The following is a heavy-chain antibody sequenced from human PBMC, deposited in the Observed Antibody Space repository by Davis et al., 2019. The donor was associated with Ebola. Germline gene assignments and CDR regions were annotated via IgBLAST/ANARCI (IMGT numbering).Heavy chain of an antibody. CDR2: ISGSGGST. CDR1: GFTFSSYA. V-gene: IGHV3-23*01. D-gene: IGHD3-3*01. J-gene: IGHJ4*02. CDR3: AKGTRFLEWLLYDY. Sequence: GESLKISCAASGFTFSSYAMSWVRQAPGKGLEWVSAISGSGGSTYYADSVKGRFTISRDNSKNTLYLQMNSLRAEDTAVYYCAKGTRFLEWLLYDYWGQGTLVAVSS.